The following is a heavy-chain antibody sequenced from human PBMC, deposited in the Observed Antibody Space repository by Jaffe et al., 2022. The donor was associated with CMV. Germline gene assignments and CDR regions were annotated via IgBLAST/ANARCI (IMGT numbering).Heavy chain of an antibody. Sequence: QVQLVESGGGVVQPGRSLRLSCAASGFTFSSYGMHWVRQAPGKGLEWVAVISYDGSNKYYADSVKGRFTISRDNSKNTLYLQMNSLRAEDTAVYYCAKDLRQVRDYVGLLGYYYYGMDVWGQGTTVTVSS. V-gene: IGHV3-30*18. CDR1: GFTFSSYG. CDR3: AKDLRQVRDYVGLLGYYYYGMDV. J-gene: IGHJ6*02. CDR2: ISYDGSNK. D-gene: IGHD4-17*01.